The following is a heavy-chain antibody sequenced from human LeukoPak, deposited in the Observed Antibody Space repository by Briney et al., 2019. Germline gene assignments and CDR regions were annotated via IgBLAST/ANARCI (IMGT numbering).Heavy chain of an antibody. CDR3: ANGPHYNILTGFYKVRSHLDY. Sequence: GGSLRLSCAASGFPFSSYGMHWVRQAPGKGLEWVAAISNDGNNKFYADSVKGRFTISRDNSKNTLYLQMNSLRAEDTAMYYCANGPHYNILTGFYKVRSHLDYWGQGTLVTVSS. D-gene: IGHD3-9*01. CDR1: GFPFSSYG. CDR2: ISNDGNNK. J-gene: IGHJ4*02. V-gene: IGHV3-30*18.